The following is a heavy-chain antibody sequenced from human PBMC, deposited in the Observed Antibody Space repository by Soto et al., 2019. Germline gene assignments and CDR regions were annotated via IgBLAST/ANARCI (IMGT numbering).Heavy chain of an antibody. J-gene: IGHJ5*02. D-gene: IGHD6-6*01. CDR2: IYHTGNA. CDR1: GDSISNSRLY. CDR3: ARERPDGARLDP. V-gene: IGHV4-39*07. Sequence: PSETLSLTCSVSGDSISNSRLYWAWIRQSPGEGLEWIGSIYHTGNAYYNPFLKSRVTIFVDTSKNQFSLKLSSVTAADTAVYYCARERPDGARLDPWGQGTLVTVSS.